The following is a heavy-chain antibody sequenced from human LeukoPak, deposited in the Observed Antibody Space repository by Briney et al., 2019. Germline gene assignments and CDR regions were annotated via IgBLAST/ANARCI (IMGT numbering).Heavy chain of an antibody. CDR1: GGSISSYY. V-gene: IGHV4-30-4*08. D-gene: IGHD5-12*01. J-gene: IGHJ4*02. CDR2: IYYSGST. Sequence: SETLSLTCTVSGGSISSYYWSWIRQPPGKGLEWIGYIYYSGSTYYNPSLKSRVTISVDTSKNQFSLKLSSVTAADTAVYYCARVSDIVAAPGYWGQGTLVTVSS. CDR3: ARVSDIVAAPGY.